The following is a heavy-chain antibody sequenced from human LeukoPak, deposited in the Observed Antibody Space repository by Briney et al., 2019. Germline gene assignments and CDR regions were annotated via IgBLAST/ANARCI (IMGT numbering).Heavy chain of an antibody. CDR3: ARLIVGSSSTGWFDP. CDR1: GSTSTSYW. V-gene: IGHV5-51*01. J-gene: IGHJ5*02. D-gene: IGHD6-6*01. CDR2: IYPGDSDT. Sequence: GASLKISFQSSGSTSTSYWIGWVRPMPGKGLQWMGIIYPGDSDTTYSPSFQGQVTISADKSISTAYLQWSSLKASDTAIYYCARLIVGSSSTGWFDPWGQGTLVTVSS.